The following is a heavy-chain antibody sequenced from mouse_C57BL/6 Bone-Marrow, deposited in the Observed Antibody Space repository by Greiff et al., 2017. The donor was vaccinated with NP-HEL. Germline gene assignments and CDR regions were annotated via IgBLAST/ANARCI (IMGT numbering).Heavy chain of an antibody. CDR1: GFNIKDYY. V-gene: IGHV14-1*01. J-gene: IGHJ3*01. CDR3: TTNLRRFAY. Sequence: VQLQQSGAELVRPGASVKLSCTASGFNIKDYYMHWVKQRPEQGLEWIGRLDPEDGDTESAPKFQGKATMTADTSSNTAYLHLSSLTSEDTAVYYCTTNLRRFAYWGQGTLVTVSA. CDR2: LDPEDGDT.